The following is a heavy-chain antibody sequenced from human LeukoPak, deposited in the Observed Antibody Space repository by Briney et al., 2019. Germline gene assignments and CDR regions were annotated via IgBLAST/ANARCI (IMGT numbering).Heavy chain of an antibody. CDR2: IYYSGST. V-gene: IGHV4-59*01. CDR3: ARAVRGSYYYYYGMDV. D-gene: IGHD3-10*01. J-gene: IGHJ6*02. CDR1: GGSISSYY. Sequence: PSETLSLTCTVSGGSISSYYWSWIRQPPGKGLEWIGYIYYSGSTNYNPSLKSRVTMSVDTSKNQFSLKLSSVTAADTAVYYCARAVRGSYYYYYGMDVWGQGTTVTVSS.